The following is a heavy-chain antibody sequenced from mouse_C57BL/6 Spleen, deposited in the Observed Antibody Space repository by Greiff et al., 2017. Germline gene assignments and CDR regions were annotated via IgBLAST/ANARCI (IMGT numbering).Heavy chain of an antibody. J-gene: IGHJ4*01. CDR2: IWSGGST. CDR3: ARIIDYDYDYAMDY. V-gene: IGHV2-2*01. D-gene: IGHD2-4*01. CDR1: GFSLTSYG. Sequence: VQLKESGPGLVQPSQSLSITCTVSGFSLTSYGVHWVRQSPGKGLEWLGVIWSGGSTDYNAAFISRLSISKDNSKSQVFFKMNSLQADDTAIYYCARIIDYDYDYAMDYWGQGTSVTVSS.